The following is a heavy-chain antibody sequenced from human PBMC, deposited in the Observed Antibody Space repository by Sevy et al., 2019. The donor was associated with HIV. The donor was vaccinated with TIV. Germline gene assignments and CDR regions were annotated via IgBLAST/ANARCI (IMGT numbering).Heavy chain of an antibody. CDR3: ARLDLWSGYPYFDD. V-gene: IGHV4-39*01. J-gene: IGHJ4*02. CDR1: GGSISSSSYY. D-gene: IGHD3-3*01. CDR2: IYYSGST. Sequence: SETLSLTCTVSGGSISSSSYYWGWIRQPPGKGLAWIGRIYYSGSTYYNPSTKSRVTISVETSKNQFSLKLSSVTAADTAVYYCARLDLWSGYPYFDDWGQGTLVTVSS.